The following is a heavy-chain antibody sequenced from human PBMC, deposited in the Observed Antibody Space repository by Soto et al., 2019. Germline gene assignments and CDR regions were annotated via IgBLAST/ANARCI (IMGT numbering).Heavy chain of an antibody. D-gene: IGHD3-10*01. J-gene: IGHJ5*01. Sequence: SETLSLTCAVSGGSISSGGYSWSWIRQPPGKGLEWIGFIYHTGSTYYNPSLESRVTISVDRSKDQLYLRLSSVTAADTAVYYCARDNTGSLDSWGQGTLVTVSS. CDR3: ARDNTGSLDS. CDR2: IYHTGST. V-gene: IGHV4-30-2*01. CDR1: GGSISSGGYS.